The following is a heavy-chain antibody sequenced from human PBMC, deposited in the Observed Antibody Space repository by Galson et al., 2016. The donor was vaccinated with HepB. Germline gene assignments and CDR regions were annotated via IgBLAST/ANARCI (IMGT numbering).Heavy chain of an antibody. V-gene: IGHV4-59*11. J-gene: IGHJ4*02. CDR3: ARIDFGLFDS. CDR1: GGPISGPY. CDR2: IFYTGTT. D-gene: IGHD3/OR15-3a*01. Sequence: SETLSLTCTVSGGPISGPYWSWIRQSPVKGLEYIGYIFYTGTTDYNPSLKSRVTISVDTSKNQFSLRLTSVTVADTAIYFCARIDFGLFDSWGQGILVTVSS.